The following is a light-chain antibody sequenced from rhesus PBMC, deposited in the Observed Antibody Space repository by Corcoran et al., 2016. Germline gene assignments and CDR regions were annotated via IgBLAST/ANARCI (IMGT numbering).Light chain of an antibody. J-gene: IGLJ1*01. CDR2: EVS. Sequence: AALTQSPSVFGSPGQTVTISCPGTSSDIGGYSRVSWYQQHPGKAPKLMIYEVSKRPSGVSDRFSGSKSGHTASLTISGLQAEDAADYFCSSSASSSAYISGAGTRLTVL. V-gene: IGLV2-13*02. CDR1: SSDIGGYSR. CDR3: SSSASSSAYI.